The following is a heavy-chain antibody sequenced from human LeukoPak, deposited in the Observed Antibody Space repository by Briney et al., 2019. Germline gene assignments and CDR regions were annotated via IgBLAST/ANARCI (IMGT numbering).Heavy chain of an antibody. D-gene: IGHD3-10*01. CDR1: GGSITSGSYS. V-gene: IGHV4-61*02. CDR2: IYTSGST. J-gene: IGHJ4*02. Sequence: SETLSLTCTVSGGSITSGSYSWSWIRQPAGKGLEWIGRIYTSGSTNYNPSLKSRVTISVDTSKNQFSLKLSSVTAADTAVYYCAREQIMVRGGVLDYWGQGTLVTVSS. CDR3: AREQIMVRGGVLDY.